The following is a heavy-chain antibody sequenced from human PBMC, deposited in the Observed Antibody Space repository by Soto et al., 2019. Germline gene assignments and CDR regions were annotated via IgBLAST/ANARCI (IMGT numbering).Heavy chain of an antibody. V-gene: IGHV4-39*01. D-gene: IGHD2-21*01. CDR2: IFYSGST. J-gene: IGHJ4*02. Sequence: QLQLLESGPGLVKASETLSLTCSVSGGSISTSRSYWAWIRQPPGKGLEWLANIFYSGSTFYNPSLASRVSVSVDTSKNEFSLKLRSVTAADTAVYYCARGGDGYNFGAVYWGQGTPVTVSS. CDR1: GGSISTSRSY. CDR3: ARGGDGYNFGAVY.